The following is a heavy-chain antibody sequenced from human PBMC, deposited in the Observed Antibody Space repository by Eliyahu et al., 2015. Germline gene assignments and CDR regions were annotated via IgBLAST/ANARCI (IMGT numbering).Heavy chain of an antibody. CDR3: AKVSTSRGVIANIDY. J-gene: IGHJ4*02. Sequence: EVQLLESGGGLVQPGGSLRLSCAASGFPFXSYAMSWVRQAPGKGLEWVSAISGSGGSTYYADSVKGRFTISRDNSKNTLYLQMNSLRAEDTAVYYCAKVSTSRGVIANIDYWGQGTLVTVSS. V-gene: IGHV3-23*01. CDR1: GFPFXSYA. D-gene: IGHD3-16*02. CDR2: ISGSGGST.